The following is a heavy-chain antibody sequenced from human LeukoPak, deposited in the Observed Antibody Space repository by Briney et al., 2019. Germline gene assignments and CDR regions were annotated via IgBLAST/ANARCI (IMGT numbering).Heavy chain of an antibody. Sequence: SVKVSCKASGGTFSSYAFSWVRQAPGQGLEWMGGIIPIFSTVNYAQKFQGRVTITADKSTSTAYMELSSLRSDDTAVYYCARGADWLSTGYYYYYGMDVWGKGTTVTVSS. D-gene: IGHD3-9*01. CDR3: ARGADWLSTGYYYYYGMDV. CDR2: IIPIFSTV. V-gene: IGHV1-69*06. J-gene: IGHJ6*04. CDR1: GGTFSSYA.